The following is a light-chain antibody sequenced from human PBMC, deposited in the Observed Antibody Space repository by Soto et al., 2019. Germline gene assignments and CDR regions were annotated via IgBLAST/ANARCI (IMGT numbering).Light chain of an antibody. V-gene: IGKV1-39*01. CDR3: QQSYNTPYT. CDR1: QSISNY. CDR2: GAS. Sequence: DIPMTQSPSSLSASVGDRVTITCRASQSISNYLNWYQQKPGKVPKLLIYGASSLPSGVPSRFSGGGSWTEFTLTISSLQPEDFAVYYCQQSYNTPYTFGPGTKLEIK. J-gene: IGKJ2*01.